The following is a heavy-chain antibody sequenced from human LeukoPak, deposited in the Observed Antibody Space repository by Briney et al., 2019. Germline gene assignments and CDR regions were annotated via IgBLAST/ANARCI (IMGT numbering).Heavy chain of an antibody. Sequence: GGSLRLSCAGSGFTVSSNFMSWVRQAPGKGQEWVSVIYTAGTTYYADSVKGRFTISRDNSKNTLYLQMNSLRAEDTAVYYCARGPRGPARLDYWGQGTLVTVSS. CDR1: GFTVSSNF. J-gene: IGHJ4*02. CDR3: ARGPRGPARLDY. V-gene: IGHV3-53*01. CDR2: IYTAGTT. D-gene: IGHD3-10*01.